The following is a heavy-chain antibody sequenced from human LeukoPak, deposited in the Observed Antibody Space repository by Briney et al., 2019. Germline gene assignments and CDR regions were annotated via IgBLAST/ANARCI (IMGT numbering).Heavy chain of an antibody. CDR2: ISYDTSDR. CDR3: ARGRDV. CDR1: GFTFSSYR. V-gene: IGHV3-30-3*01. J-gene: IGHJ6*02. Sequence: GRSLRLSCAASGFTFSSYRMHWVRQAPGKGLEWVAVISYDTSDRYYADSVKGRFTISRDNSRNTLSLQMNSLRAEDTAVYYCARGRDVWGQGTTVTVSS.